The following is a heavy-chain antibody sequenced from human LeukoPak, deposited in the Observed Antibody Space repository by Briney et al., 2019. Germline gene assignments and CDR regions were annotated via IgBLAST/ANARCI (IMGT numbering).Heavy chain of an antibody. V-gene: IGHV4-59*01. CDR1: GGSISSYY. CDR3: ARETSTSEFDP. Sequence: SETPSLTCTVSGGSISSYYWSWIRQPPGKGLEWIGYIYYSGSTNYNPSLKSRVTISVDMSKNQFSLKLSSVTAADTAVYYCARETSTSEFDPWGQGTLVTVSS. D-gene: IGHD2/OR15-2a*01. CDR2: IYYSGST. J-gene: IGHJ5*02.